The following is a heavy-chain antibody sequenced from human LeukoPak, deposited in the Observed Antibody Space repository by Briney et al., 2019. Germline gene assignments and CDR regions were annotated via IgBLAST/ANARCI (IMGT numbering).Heavy chain of an antibody. J-gene: IGHJ5*02. D-gene: IGHD3-10*01. Sequence: TSETLSLTCTVSGGSISSSSYYWGWIRQPPGKGLEWIGSIYYSGSTYYNPSLKSRVTISVDTSKNQFSLKLSSVTAADTAVYYCAKDLVRGVYGWFDPWGQGTLVTVS. CDR2: IYYSGST. CDR1: GGSISSSSYY. CDR3: AKDLVRGVYGWFDP. V-gene: IGHV4-39*02.